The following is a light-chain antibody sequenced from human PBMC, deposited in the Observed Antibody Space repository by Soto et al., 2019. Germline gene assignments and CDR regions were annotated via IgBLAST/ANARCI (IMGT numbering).Light chain of an antibody. Sequence: DIQMTQSPSTLSASVGDRVTITCRASQSISSWLAWYQQKPWKAPKLLIYDASSLESGVPSRFSGSGSGTEFTLTIRSLQPDDFATYYCQQYNSYSWTFGQGTKVEIK. CDR2: DAS. V-gene: IGKV1-5*01. CDR3: QQYNSYSWT. CDR1: QSISSW. J-gene: IGKJ1*01.